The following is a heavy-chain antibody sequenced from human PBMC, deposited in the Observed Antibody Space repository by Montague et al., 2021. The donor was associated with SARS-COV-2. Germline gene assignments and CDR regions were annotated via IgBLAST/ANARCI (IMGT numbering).Heavy chain of an antibody. CDR2: IYSGSSST. J-gene: IGHJ4*02. CDR1: GFTFSSYA. Sequence: SLRLSCAASGFTFSSYAMSWVRQAPGKGLEWVSVIYSGSSSTWYADSVKGRFTISRDNPKDALCLHMNSLGAEDTAVYYCARDAGGNFPTSFDYWGQGTLVTVSS. V-gene: IGHV3-23*03. CDR3: ARDAGGNFPTSFDY. D-gene: IGHD4-23*01.